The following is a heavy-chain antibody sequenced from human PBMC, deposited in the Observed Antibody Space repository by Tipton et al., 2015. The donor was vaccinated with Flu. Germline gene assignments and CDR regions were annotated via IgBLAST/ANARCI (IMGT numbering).Heavy chain of an antibody. Sequence: QLVQSGAEVKKPGESLKISCKGSGYSFTSYWIGWVRQMPGKGLEWMGIIYPGDSDTRYSPSFQGQVTISADKSISTAYLQWSSLKASDTAMYYCATTVSPLYYYDSSGYFRGAFGIWGQGTMVTVSS. V-gene: IGHV5-51*01. CDR2: IYPGDSDT. CDR1: GYSFTSYW. D-gene: IGHD3-22*01. CDR3: ATTVSPLYYYDSSGYFRGAFGI. J-gene: IGHJ3*02.